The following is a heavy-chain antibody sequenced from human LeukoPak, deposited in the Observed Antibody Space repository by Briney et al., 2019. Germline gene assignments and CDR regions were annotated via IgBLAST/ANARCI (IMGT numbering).Heavy chain of an antibody. Sequence: ASVKVSCKASGYTFTSYDINWVRQATGQGLEWMGWMNPNSGNTGYAQKFLGRVTMTRNTSISTAYVELSSLRSEDTAVYYCARGLFEDIVASPHYGMDVWGQGTTVTVSS. D-gene: IGHD5-12*01. V-gene: IGHV1-8*01. CDR1: GYTFTSYD. J-gene: IGHJ6*02. CDR3: ARGLFEDIVASPHYGMDV. CDR2: MNPNSGNT.